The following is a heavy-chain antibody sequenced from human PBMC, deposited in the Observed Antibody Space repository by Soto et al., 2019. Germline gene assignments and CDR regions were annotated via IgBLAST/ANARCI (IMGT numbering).Heavy chain of an antibody. CDR1: GYACTTYG. D-gene: IGHD1-1*01. CDR2: ISAHNGNT. J-gene: IGHJ4*02. V-gene: IGHV1-18*01. CDR3: ARGRYGDY. Sequence: QVHLVQFGAEVKKPGASVKVSCQASGYACTTYGITWVRQAPGQGLEWMGWISAHNGNTNYAQKLQGRVTVTRDTSTSTAYMELRSLRSDDTAVYYCARGRYGDYWGQGALVTVSS.